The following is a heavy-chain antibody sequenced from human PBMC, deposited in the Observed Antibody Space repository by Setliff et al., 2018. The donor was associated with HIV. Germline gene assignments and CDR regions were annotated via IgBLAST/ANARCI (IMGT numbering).Heavy chain of an antibody. D-gene: IGHD2-2*01. V-gene: IGHV4-38-2*02. J-gene: IGHJ3*02. CDR1: GYSISSGYY. CDR2: IYHAGNT. CDR3: ARPASDAFDI. Sequence: ETLSLTCTVTGYSISSGYYWAWIRQPPGKGLEWIGYIYHAGNTYYNPSLKSRVTISVDTSKNHFSLKLSSVTAADTAVYYCARPASDAFDIWGQGTMVTVSS.